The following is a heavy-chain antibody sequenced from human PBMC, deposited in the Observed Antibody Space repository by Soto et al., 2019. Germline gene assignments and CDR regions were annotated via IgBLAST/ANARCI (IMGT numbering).Heavy chain of an antibody. Sequence: QVHLVQSGAEVKKPGSSVKVSCKAFGGTFSTYAISWVRQAPGRGLEWMGGIIPIFGTANYAQKFQGRVTITADVSTSTAYMQLSGLRSEDSAVYYCARGSAPAATPYYFDYWGQGTLVTVSS. CDR1: GGTFSTYA. V-gene: IGHV1-69*01. CDR3: ARGSAPAATPYYFDY. J-gene: IGHJ4*02. CDR2: IIPIFGTA.